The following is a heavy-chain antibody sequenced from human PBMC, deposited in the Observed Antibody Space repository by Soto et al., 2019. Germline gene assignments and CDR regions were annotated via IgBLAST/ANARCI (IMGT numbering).Heavy chain of an antibody. CDR2: INHSGST. CDR1: GGSFSGYY. D-gene: IGHD6-13*01. V-gene: IGHV4-34*01. Sequence: SETLSLTCAVYGGSFSGYYWSWIRQPPGKGLEWIGEINHSGSTNYNPSLKSRVTISVDTSKNQFSLKLSSVTAADTAVYYCARAYSSSWYETGGYYYYGMDVWGQGTTLTVSS. J-gene: IGHJ6*02. CDR3: ARAYSSSWYETGGYYYYGMDV.